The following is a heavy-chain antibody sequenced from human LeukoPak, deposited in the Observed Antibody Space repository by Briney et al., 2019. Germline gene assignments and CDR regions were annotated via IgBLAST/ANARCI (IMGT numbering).Heavy chain of an antibody. CDR2: ITYSGVNE. J-gene: IGHJ4*02. CDR1: RISLSSYA. D-gene: IGHD3-22*01. V-gene: IGHV3-23*01. CDR3: ARDEAVVIPRYYFDY. Sequence: GGSLRLSCVAPRISLSSYAMSWVRQAPGKGLEWVSTITYSGVNEYYADSVKGRFTISRDNSKDTLYLQMNSLRAEDTAVYYCARDEAVVIPRYYFDYWGQGTLVTVSS.